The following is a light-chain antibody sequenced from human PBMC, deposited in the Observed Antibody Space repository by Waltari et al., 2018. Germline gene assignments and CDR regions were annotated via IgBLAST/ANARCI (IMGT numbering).Light chain of an antibody. J-gene: IGKJ1*01. V-gene: IGKV3-11*01. CDR3: QQATWT. CDR2: DAS. Sequence: EIVLTQSPANLSLSPVERATLSCRASQSVNNYLAWYQQKPGQAPRLLIYDASNRATGIPARFGGSGSGTDFTLTISSLEPEDFAVYYCQQATWTFGQGTKVEIK. CDR1: QSVNNY.